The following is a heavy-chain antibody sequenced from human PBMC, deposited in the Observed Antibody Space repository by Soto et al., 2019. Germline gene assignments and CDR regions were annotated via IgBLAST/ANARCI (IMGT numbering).Heavy chain of an antibody. CDR3: AKDLVTMVRGVIITQPLDY. CDR2: ISYDGSNK. Sequence: GGSLRLSCAASGFTFSSYGMHWVRQAPGKGLEWVAVISYDGSNKYYADSVKGRFTISRDNSKNTLYLQMNSLRAEDTAVYYCAKDLVTMVRGVIITQPLDYWGQGTLVTVSS. D-gene: IGHD3-10*01. V-gene: IGHV3-30*18. CDR1: GFTFSSYG. J-gene: IGHJ4*02.